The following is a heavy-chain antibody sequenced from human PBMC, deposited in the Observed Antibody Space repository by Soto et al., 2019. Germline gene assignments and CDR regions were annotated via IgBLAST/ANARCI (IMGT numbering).Heavy chain of an antibody. D-gene: IGHD6-13*01. CDR1: GFSLSTSGVG. J-gene: IGHJ4*02. V-gene: IGHV2-5*01. Sequence: QITLKEAGPTLVKPTQTLTLTCTFSGFSLSTSGVGVAWIRQPPGKALEWLALVYWSDDKRYSPSLNNRLTITKDTSKNQVVLTMTNMDPADTATYFCAHFRGRSGSSYDRAFNYWGQGTLVTVSS. CDR3: AHFRGRSGSSYDRAFNY. CDR2: VYWSDDK.